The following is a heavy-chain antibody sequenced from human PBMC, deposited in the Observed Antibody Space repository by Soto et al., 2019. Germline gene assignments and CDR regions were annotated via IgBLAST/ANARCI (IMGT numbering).Heavy chain of an antibody. J-gene: IGHJ4*02. CDR2: ISYDGNNK. V-gene: IGHV3-30*18. D-gene: IGHD2-15*01. Sequence: GWALRLCCVASGFTFRRYGMHWVRQAPGKGLEWVAVISYDGNNKNNPDSVKGRFTISRDNSKNTLYLQMNSLRVEDTAVYYCAKDHAYCSGGSCYPFDQCGQGTLVTVSS. CDR1: GFTFRRYG. CDR3: AKDHAYCSGGSCYPFDQ.